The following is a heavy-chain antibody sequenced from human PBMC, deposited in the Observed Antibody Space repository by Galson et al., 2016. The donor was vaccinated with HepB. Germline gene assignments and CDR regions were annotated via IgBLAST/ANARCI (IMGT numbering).Heavy chain of an antibody. CDR2: IYWDNDK. Sequence: PALVKPTQTLTLTCTFSGFSLSTSGVGVGWTRQPPGKALEWLALIYWDNDKRYSPSLKSRLTITKDTSKNQVVLTMTNMDPVDTATYYCAHVYYDLLTAYHRGFDYWGQGTLVTVSS. CDR1: GFSLSTSGVG. CDR3: AHVYYDLLTAYHRGFDY. V-gene: IGHV2-5*02. J-gene: IGHJ4*02. D-gene: IGHD3-9*01.